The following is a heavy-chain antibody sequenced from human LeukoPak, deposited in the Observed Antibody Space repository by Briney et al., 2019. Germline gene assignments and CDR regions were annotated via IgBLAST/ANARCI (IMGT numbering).Heavy chain of an antibody. D-gene: IGHD2-15*01. J-gene: IGHJ4*02. CDR1: GGTFSSCA. CDR2: IIPIFGIA. V-gene: IGHV1-69*04. Sequence: GASVKVSCKASGGTFSSCAISWVRQAPGQGLEWMGRIIPIFGIANYAQKFQGRVTITADKSTSTAYMELSSLRSEDTAVYYCASLYCSGGSCNFDYWGQGTLVTVSS. CDR3: ASLYCSGGSCNFDY.